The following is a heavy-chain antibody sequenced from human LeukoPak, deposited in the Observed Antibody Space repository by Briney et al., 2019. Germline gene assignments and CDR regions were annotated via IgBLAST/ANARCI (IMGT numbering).Heavy chain of an antibody. Sequence: GGSLRLSCAASGFTFSSHSMNWVRQAPGKGLEWVSYISSSSSTIYYADSVKGRFTISRDNAKDSLYLQMNSLGAEDTAVYYCARGAYYYEDWGQGTLVTVSS. CDR3: ARGAYYYED. CDR2: ISSSSSTI. D-gene: IGHD3-22*01. J-gene: IGHJ4*02. V-gene: IGHV3-48*01. CDR1: GFTFSSHS.